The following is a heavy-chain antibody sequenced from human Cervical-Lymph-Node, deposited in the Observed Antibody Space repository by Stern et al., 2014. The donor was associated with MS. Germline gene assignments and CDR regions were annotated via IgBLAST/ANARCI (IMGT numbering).Heavy chain of an antibody. CDR2: VFHTGTT. D-gene: IGHD2-2*03. CDR1: GASINCYY. CDR3: ARKALSMDHYFDS. J-gene: IGHJ4*02. V-gene: IGHV4-59*01. Sequence: QVQLVESGPGLVKPSGTLSLTCTVSGASINCYYWSWVRQAPGRGLEWVGYVFHTGTTNYNPSLKSRVTISLDTSKNQFSLILRSVTAADTAVYYCARKALSMDHYFDSWGQGALVTVSS.